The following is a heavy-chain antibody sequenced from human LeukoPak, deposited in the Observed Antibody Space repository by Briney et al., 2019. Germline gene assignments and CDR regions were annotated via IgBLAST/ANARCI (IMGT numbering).Heavy chain of an antibody. J-gene: IGHJ1*01. CDR1: GFTFSSYA. D-gene: IGHD4-17*01. V-gene: IGHV3-23*01. CDR2: ISGSGGST. CDR3: AKEIYGDSTGGRFQH. Sequence: GGSLRLSCAAPGFTFSSYAMSWVRQAPGKGLEWVSVISGSGGSTYYADSVKGRFTISRDNSKNTLYLQMNSLRAEDTAVYYCAKEIYGDSTGGRFQHWGQGTLVTVSS.